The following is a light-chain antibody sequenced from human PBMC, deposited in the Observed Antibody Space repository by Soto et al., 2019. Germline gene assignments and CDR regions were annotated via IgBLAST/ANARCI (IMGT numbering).Light chain of an antibody. V-gene: IGKV1-39*01. CDR1: QTVTDY. Sequence: DIHMTHSPSTLSASVGDRVTMTFRAGQTVTDYLNWYQHKPGKAPKLLIYSASTLQSGVPSRFSGSGSGTDFTLTITSLQPEDFGTYYCHQTYSTPQTFGQGTKVDIK. J-gene: IGKJ1*01. CDR3: HQTYSTPQT. CDR2: SAS.